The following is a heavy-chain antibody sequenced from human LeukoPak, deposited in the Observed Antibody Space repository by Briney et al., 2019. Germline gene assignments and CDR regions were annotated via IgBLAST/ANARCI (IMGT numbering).Heavy chain of an antibody. V-gene: IGHV5-51*01. CDR2: IYPGDSDT. D-gene: IGHD3-16*01. Sequence: GESLKIFCKGSGYSFNSYWNGWVRQMPGKGLEWMGIIYPGDSDTRYSPSFQGQVTISADKSISTACLQWSSLKASDTAMYYCARRGTWGGSDYFDYWGQGTLVTVSS. CDR1: GYSFNSYW. CDR3: ARRGTWGGSDYFDY. J-gene: IGHJ4*02.